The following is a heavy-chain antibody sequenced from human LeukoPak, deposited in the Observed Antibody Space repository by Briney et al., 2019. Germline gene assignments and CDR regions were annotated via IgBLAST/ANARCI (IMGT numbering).Heavy chain of an antibody. CDR1: GGSISSSSYY. V-gene: IGHV4-39*01. J-gene: IGHJ6*03. CDR2: IYYSGST. CDR3: ARAKYSYAQGPYYYMDV. Sequence: PSETLSLTCTVSGGSISSSSYYWGWIRQPPGKGLEWIGSIYYSGSTYYNPSLKSRVTISVDTSKNQFSLKLSSVTAADTAVYYCARAKYSYAQGPYYYMDVWGKGTTVTVSS. D-gene: IGHD5-18*01.